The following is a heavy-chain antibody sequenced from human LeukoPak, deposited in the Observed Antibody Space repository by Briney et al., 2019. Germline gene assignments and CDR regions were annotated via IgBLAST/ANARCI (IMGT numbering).Heavy chain of an antibody. D-gene: IGHD3-10*01. Sequence: PSETLSLTCAVYGGSFSGYYWSWIRQPPGKGLEWIGEINHSGSTNYNPSLKSRVTISVDTSKSQFSLKLSPVTAADTAVYYCARGTNSYYRWGQGTLVTVSS. CDR3: ARGTNSYYR. J-gene: IGHJ5*02. V-gene: IGHV4-34*01. CDR1: GGSFSGYY. CDR2: INHSGST.